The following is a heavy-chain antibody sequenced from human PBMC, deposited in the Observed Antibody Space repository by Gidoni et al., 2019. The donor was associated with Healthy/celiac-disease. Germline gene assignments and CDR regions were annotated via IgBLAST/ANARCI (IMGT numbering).Heavy chain of an antibody. CDR3: ARGGYSYGYGNSAALDAFDI. CDR2: IYPGDSDT. CDR1: GYSFTSYW. D-gene: IGHD5-18*01. V-gene: IGHV5-51*01. Sequence: EVQLVQSGAEVKKPGESLKISCKGSGYSFTSYWIGWVRQMPGKGLEWMGIIYPGDSDTRYSPSFQGQVTISADKSISTAYLQWSSLKASDTAMYYCARGGYSYGYGNSAALDAFDIWGQGTMVTVSS. J-gene: IGHJ3*02.